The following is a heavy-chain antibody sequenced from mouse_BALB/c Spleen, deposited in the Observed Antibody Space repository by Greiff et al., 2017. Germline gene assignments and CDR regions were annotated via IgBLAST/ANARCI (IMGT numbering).Heavy chain of an antibody. D-gene: IGHD2-4*01. CDR2: INSNGGST. J-gene: IGHJ3*01. V-gene: IGHV5-6-3*01. CDR3: ARDGSTMITTGGFAY. Sequence: EGKLVESGGGLVQPGGSLKLSCAASGFTFSSYGMSWVRQTPDKRLELVATINSNGGSTYYPDSVKGRFTISRDNAKNTLYLQMSSLKSEDTAMYYCARDGSTMITTGGFAYWGQGTLVTVSA. CDR1: GFTFSSYG.